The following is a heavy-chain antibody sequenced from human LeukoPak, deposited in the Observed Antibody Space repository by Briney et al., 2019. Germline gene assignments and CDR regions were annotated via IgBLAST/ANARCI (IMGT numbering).Heavy chain of an antibody. CDR2: ISSSSSTI. D-gene: IGHD4-23*01. Sequence: GGSLRLSCAASGFTFSSYSMNWVRQAPGKGLEWVSYISSSSSTIYYADSVKGRFTISRDNAKNSLYLQMNSLRAEDTAVYYCARESFFRVNGGSLWDAFDIWGQGTMVTVSS. J-gene: IGHJ3*02. CDR3: ARESFFRVNGGSLWDAFDI. V-gene: IGHV3-48*04. CDR1: GFTFSSYS.